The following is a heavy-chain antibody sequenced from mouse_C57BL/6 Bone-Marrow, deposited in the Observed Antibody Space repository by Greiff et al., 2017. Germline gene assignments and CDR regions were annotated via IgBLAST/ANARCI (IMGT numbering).Heavy chain of an antibody. V-gene: IGHV1-55*01. Sequence: QVQIQQPGAELVKPGASVKMSCKASGYTFTSYWITWVKQRPGQGLEWIGDIYPGSGSTNYNEKFKSKATLTVDTSSSTAYMQLSSLTSEDSAVYYCARRPNYYAMDYWGQGTSVTVSS. CDR2: IYPGSGST. CDR3: ARRPNYYAMDY. CDR1: GYTFTSYW. J-gene: IGHJ4*01.